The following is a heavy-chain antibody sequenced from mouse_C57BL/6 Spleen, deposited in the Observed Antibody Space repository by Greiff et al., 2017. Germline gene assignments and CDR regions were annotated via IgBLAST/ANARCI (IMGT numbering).Heavy chain of an antibody. CDR1: GYTFTSYW. J-gene: IGHJ1*03. D-gene: IGHD1-1*01. CDR3: ARRKFFTTVVGDWYFDV. Sequence: VQLQQPGAELVRPGSSVKLSCKASGYTFTSYWMDWVKQRPGQGLEWIGNIYPSDSETHYNQKFKDKATLTVDKSSSTAYMQLSSLTSEDSAVYYCARRKFFTTVVGDWYFDVWGTGTTVTVSS. CDR2: IYPSDSET. V-gene: IGHV1-61*01.